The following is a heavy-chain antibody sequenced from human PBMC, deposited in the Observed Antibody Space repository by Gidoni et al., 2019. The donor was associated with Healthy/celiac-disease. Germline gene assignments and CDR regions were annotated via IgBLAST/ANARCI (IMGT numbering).Heavy chain of an antibody. D-gene: IGHD3-22*01. V-gene: IGHV1-2*02. J-gene: IGHJ4*02. CDR3: AREPLLYYYDSSGESFDY. CDR1: AYTFPGYY. Sequence: QLVQSGPEVKKPGAPLKVSCKASAYTFPGYYMHCVRQAPGQGLVRMGWINPNSGGTNYAQKFQGRVTMTRDTSISTAYMELSRLRADDTAVYYCAREPLLYYYDSSGESFDYWGQGTLVTVSS. CDR2: INPNSGGT.